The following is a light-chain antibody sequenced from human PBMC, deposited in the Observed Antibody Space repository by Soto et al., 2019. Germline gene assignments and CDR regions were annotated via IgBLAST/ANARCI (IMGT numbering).Light chain of an antibody. CDR1: SSDVGGYNY. V-gene: IGLV2-14*01. Sequence: QSALTQPASVSGSPGQSITISCTGTSSDVGGYNYVSWYQPHTGKAPKLMIYDVSNRPSGVSNRFSGSKSGNTASLTISGLHAEDEADYYCSSDTSSSTLVVFGTGTKLTVL. CDR2: DVS. J-gene: IGLJ1*01. CDR3: SSDTSSSTLVV.